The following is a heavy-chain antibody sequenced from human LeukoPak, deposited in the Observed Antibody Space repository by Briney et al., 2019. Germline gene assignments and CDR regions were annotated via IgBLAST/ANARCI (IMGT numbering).Heavy chain of an antibody. J-gene: IGHJ4*02. CDR2: ARNKANSYTT. CDR3: ARANVYYGDGYYPVVGYYFDY. D-gene: IGHD3-22*01. V-gene: IGHV3-72*01. Sequence: GGSLRLSCAASGSTFSDHYMDWVRQAPGKGLEWVGRARNKANSYTTEYAASVKGRFTISRDDSKNSLYLQMNSLKTEDTAVYYCARANVYYGDGYYPVVGYYFDYWGQGTLATVSS. CDR1: GSTFSDHY.